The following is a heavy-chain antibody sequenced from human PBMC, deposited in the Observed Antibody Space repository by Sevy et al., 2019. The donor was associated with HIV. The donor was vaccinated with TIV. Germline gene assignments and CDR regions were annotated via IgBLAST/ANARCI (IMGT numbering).Heavy chain of an antibody. CDR3: ARGLSYYDILTGYYPAPYYYYGMDV. J-gene: IGHJ6*02. CDR1: GYTFTSYD. CDR2: MNPNSGNT. Sequence: ASVKVSCKASGYTFTSYDINWVRQATGQGLEWMGWMNPNSGNTGYAQKFQGRVTMTRNTSISTAYMELSSLRSEDTAVDYSARGLSYYDILTGYYPAPYYYYGMDVWGQGTTVTVSS. D-gene: IGHD3-9*01. V-gene: IGHV1-8*01.